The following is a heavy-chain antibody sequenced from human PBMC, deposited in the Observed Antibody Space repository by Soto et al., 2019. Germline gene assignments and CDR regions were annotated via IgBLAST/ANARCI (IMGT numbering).Heavy chain of an antibody. D-gene: IGHD3-10*01. J-gene: IGHJ4*02. CDR2: LSGSGGTT. CDR3: AKQRADYGSGADTFYFDS. CDR1: GVTFSNYA. Sequence: GSLRLSCTVSGVTFSNYAMNWVRQAPGKGLEWVSSLSGSGGTTYYADSVKGRFIISRDNSRNTLYLLMNSLRAEDTALYYCAKQRADYGSGADTFYFDSWGQGALVTVSS. V-gene: IGHV3-23*01.